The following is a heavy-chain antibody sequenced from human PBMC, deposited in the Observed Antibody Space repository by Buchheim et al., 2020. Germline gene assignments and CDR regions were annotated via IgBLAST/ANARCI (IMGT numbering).Heavy chain of an antibody. D-gene: IGHD2-15*01. Sequence: QVQLVESGGGVVQPGRSLRLSCAASGFTFSSYAMHWVRQAPGKGLEWVAVISYDGSNKYYADSVKGRFTISRDNSKNTLYLQMNSLRAEDTAVYYCAREGGIDGCSGGSCPNYYGMDVWGQGTT. CDR1: GFTFSSYA. CDR2: ISYDGSNK. J-gene: IGHJ6*02. CDR3: AREGGIDGCSGGSCPNYYGMDV. V-gene: IGHV3-30-3*01.